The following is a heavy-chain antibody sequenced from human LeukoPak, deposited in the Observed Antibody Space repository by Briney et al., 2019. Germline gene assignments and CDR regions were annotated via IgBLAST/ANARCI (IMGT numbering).Heavy chain of an antibody. D-gene: IGHD3-10*01. CDR1: GGSISSHY. V-gene: IGHV4-59*11. CDR2: IYYSGST. CDR3: ARGLHRGYAFDI. J-gene: IGHJ3*02. Sequence: SETLSLTCTVSGGSISSHYWSWIRQPPGKGLEWIGYIYYSGSTNYNPSLKSRVTISVDTSKNQFSLKLSSVTAADTAVYYCARGLHRGYAFDIWGQGTMVTVSS.